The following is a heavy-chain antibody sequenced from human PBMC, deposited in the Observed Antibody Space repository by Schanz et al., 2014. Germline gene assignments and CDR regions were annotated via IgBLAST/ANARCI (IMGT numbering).Heavy chain of an antibody. V-gene: IGHV3-48*01. Sequence: EVQLVESGGGLVRPGGSLRLSCTTSGLIFSTYTLNWVRQAPGKGLEWIAYISFSGNTIYYADSVKGRFTISRDNAKNSVWLQMNRLRAEDTAVYYCATEGPRGTRHPINYYYAMDNWGQGTKVTV. CDR1: GLIFSTYT. CDR2: ISFSGNTI. D-gene: IGHD6-6*01. J-gene: IGHJ6*02. CDR3: ATEGPRGTRHPINYYYAMDN.